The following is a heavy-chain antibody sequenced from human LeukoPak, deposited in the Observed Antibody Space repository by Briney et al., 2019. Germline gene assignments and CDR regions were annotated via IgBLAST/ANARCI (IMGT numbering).Heavy chain of an antibody. CDR2: ISGGGGTT. CDR1: GFTFSSYA. J-gene: IGHJ4*02. D-gene: IGHD1-1*01. Sequence: GGSLSLSCPASGFTFSSYAMSWVRQAPGKGLEWLSAISGGGGTTYYADSVRGRFTVSRDSSKNTLYLQMSSLRAEDTAVYYCAKADPGTGAFDYWGQGTLVTVSS. CDR3: AKADPGTGAFDY. V-gene: IGHV3-23*01.